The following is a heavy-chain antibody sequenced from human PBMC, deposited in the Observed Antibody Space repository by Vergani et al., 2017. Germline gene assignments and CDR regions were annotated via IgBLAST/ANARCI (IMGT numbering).Heavy chain of an antibody. CDR1: GFTFSSYG. Sequence: QVQLVESGGGVVQPGRSLRLSCAASGFTFSSYGMHWVRQAPGKGLEWVAFLRYDGSNEYYGDAVKGRFIISRDNSKNMLSLEMHSLRPEDTGTYFCAKKGGSLYYYGVDVWGQGTTITVSS. CDR3: AKKGGSLYYYGVDV. D-gene: IGHD1-26*01. V-gene: IGHV3-30*02. J-gene: IGHJ6*02. CDR2: LRYDGSNE.